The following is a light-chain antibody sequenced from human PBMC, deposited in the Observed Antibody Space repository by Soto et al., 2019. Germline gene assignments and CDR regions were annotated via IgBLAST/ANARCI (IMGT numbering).Light chain of an antibody. CDR1: SSDVGGYNF. CDR3: GSYTSSSTVI. CDR2: DVS. J-gene: IGLJ2*01. Sequence: QSVLTQPDSVSGSPEPSITLSCTGTSSDVGGYNFVSWYQQHPGKAPKFIIYDVSNRPSGVSNSFSGSRSGNTASLTISGLQAEDEADYYCGSYTSSSTVIFGGGTKLTV. V-gene: IGLV2-14*03.